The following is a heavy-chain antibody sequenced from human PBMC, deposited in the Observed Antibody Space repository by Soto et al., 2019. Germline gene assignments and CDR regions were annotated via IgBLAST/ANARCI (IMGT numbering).Heavy chain of an antibody. CDR1: GFTFSSYA. CDR3: ARDPAFSNYFDY. Sequence: PGGSLRLSCAASGFTFSSYAMHWVRQAPGKGLEWVAVISYDGSNKYYADSVKGRFTIYRDNSKNTLYLQMNSLRAEDTAVYYCARDPAFSNYFDYWGQGTLVTVSS. V-gene: IGHV3-30-3*01. CDR2: ISYDGSNK. J-gene: IGHJ4*02. D-gene: IGHD2-2*01.